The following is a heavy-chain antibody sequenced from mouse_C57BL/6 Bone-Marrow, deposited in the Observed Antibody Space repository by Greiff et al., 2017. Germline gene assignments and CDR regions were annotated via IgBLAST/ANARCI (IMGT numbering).Heavy chain of an antibody. J-gene: IGHJ2*01. CDR3: ERGGYYVDY. CDR2: IDPSDSYT. CDR1: GYTFTSYW. Sequence: VQLQQPGAELVKPGASVKLSCKASGYTFTSYWMQWGKQRPGQGLEWIGEIDPSDSYTNYNQKFKGKATLTVDTASSTAYMQLSSLTSEDSAVYYCERGGYYVDYWGQGTTRTVSS. V-gene: IGHV1-50*01.